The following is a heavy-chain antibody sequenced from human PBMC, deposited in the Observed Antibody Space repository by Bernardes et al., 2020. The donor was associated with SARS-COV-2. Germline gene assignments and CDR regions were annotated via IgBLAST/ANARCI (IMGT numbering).Heavy chain of an antibody. J-gene: IGHJ4*02. CDR1: GGSISSSSYY. V-gene: IGHV4-39*01. CDR2: IYYSGST. Sequence: SETLSLTCTVSGGSISSSSYYWGWIRQPPGKGLEWIGSIYYSGSTYYNPSLKSRVTISVDTSKNQFSLKLSSVTAADTAVYYCARGGSAYYYGSGSYHFDYWGQGTLVTVSS. CDR3: ARGGSAYYYGSGSYHFDY. D-gene: IGHD3-10*01.